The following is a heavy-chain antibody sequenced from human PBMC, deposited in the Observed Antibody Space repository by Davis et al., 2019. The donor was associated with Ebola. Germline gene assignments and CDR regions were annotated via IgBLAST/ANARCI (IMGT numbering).Heavy chain of an antibody. CDR2: INPSGGGT. CDR3: ARGPRITMIVVVISIDY. CDR1: GYTFTSYY. V-gene: IGHV1-2*02. D-gene: IGHD3-22*01. J-gene: IGHJ4*02. Sequence: ASVKVSCKASGYTFTSYYMHWVRQAPGQGLEWMGIINPSGGGTNYAQKFQGRVTMTRDTSISTAYMELSRLRSDDTAVYYCARGPRITMIVVVISIDYWGQGTLVTVSS.